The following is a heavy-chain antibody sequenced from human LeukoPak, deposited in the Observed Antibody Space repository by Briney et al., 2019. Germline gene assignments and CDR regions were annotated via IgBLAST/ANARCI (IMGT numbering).Heavy chain of an antibody. V-gene: IGHV4-34*01. J-gene: IGHJ4*02. CDR1: GGSFSGYY. D-gene: IGHD6-13*01. Sequence: SETLSLTCAVYGGSFSGYYWSWIRQPPGKGLEWIGSIYYSGSTYYNPSLKSRVTISVDTSKNQFSLKLSSVTAADTAVYYCARQDSSSWYHDYWGQGTLVTVSS. CDR2: IYYSGST. CDR3: ARQDSSSWYHDY.